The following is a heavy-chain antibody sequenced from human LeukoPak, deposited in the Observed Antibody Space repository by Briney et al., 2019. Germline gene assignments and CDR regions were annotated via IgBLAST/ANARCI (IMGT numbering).Heavy chain of an antibody. J-gene: IGHJ3*02. CDR3: ARGSSWSPGDI. V-gene: IGHV3-21*01. CDR2: ISSSSSYI. Sequence: GESLRLSCAASGFTFSSYAMSWVRRAPGKGLEWVSSISSSSSYIYYADSVKGRFTISRDNAKNSLYLQMNSLRAEDTAVYYCARGSSWSPGDIWGQGTMVTVSS. CDR1: GFTFSSYA. D-gene: IGHD6-13*01.